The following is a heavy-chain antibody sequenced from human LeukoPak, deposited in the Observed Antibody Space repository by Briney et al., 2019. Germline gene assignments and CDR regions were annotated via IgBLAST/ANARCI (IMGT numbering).Heavy chain of an antibody. CDR2: ISSSGSTI. Sequence: GGSLRLSCAASGFTFSDYYMSWIRQAPGKGLEWVSYISSSGSTIYYADSVKARFTISTDNAKNSLYLQMNSLRAEDTAVYYCAREGGGITMIDWFDPWGQGTLVTVSS. J-gene: IGHJ5*02. V-gene: IGHV3-11*04. CDR3: AREGGGITMIDWFDP. D-gene: IGHD3-22*01. CDR1: GFTFSDYY.